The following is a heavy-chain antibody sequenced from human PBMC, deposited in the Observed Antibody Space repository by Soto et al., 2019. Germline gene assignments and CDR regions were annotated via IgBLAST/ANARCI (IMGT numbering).Heavy chain of an antibody. D-gene: IGHD3-3*02. CDR3: ARLPSRHLVDY. Sequence: PSETLSLTCTVSGSSISSSGYYWGWIRQPPGKGLEWIGSMYYGVSTYYNPSLKSRVTVSVAASKNQFSLNQSAVTAADKAVYYCARLPSRHLVDYWGQGTLVSVSS. CDR1: GSSISSSGYY. J-gene: IGHJ4*02. CDR2: MYYGVST. V-gene: IGHV4-39*01.